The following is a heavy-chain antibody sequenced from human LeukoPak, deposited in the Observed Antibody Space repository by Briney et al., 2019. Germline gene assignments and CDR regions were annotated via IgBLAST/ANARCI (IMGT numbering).Heavy chain of an antibody. CDR3: ARVGDGYNVNYFDY. Sequence: PGGSLRLSCTASGFTFSHYEMNWVRQAPGKGLEWVSFITTSGSTTYYADSVKGRFTVSRDNAKNSLYLQMNSLRDEDTAVFYCARVGDGYNVNYFDYWGQGTLVTVSS. CDR1: GFTFSHYE. CDR2: ITTSGSTT. D-gene: IGHD5-24*01. J-gene: IGHJ4*02. V-gene: IGHV3-48*03.